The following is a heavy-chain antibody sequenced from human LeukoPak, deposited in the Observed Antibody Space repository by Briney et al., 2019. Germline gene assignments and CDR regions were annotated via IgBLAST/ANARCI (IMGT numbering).Heavy chain of an antibody. CDR1: GFNFSSYA. D-gene: IGHD2-15*01. J-gene: IGHJ6*02. V-gene: IGHV3-30-3*01. CDR3: ARDAFLCSGGSCYFYYYYYGMDV. Sequence: GRSLRLSCAASGFNFSSYAMHWVRQAPGKGLEWVAVISYDGSNKYYADSVKGRFTISRDNSKNTLYLQMNSLRAEDTAVYYCARDAFLCSGGSCYFYYYYYGMDVWGQGTTVTVSS. CDR2: ISYDGSNK.